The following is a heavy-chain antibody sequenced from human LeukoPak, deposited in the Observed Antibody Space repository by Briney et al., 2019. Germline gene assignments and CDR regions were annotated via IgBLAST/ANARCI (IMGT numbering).Heavy chain of an antibody. CDR3: ARVGRSSSRMLDV. CDR2: INHSGST. CDR1: GGSFSGYY. Sequence: RSSETLSLTCAVYGGSFSGYYWSWIRQPPGKGLEWIGEINHSGSTNYNPSLKSRVTISVDTSKNQFSLKLSSVTAADTAVYYCARVGRSSSRMLDVYGKGTTISVSS. J-gene: IGHJ6*04. V-gene: IGHV4-34*01. D-gene: IGHD6-6*01.